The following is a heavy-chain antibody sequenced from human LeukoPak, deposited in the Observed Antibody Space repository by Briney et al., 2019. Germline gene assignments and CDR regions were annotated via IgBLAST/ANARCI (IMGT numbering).Heavy chain of an antibody. D-gene: IGHD2-15*01. Sequence: GASVKVSCKASGYTFTSYGISWVRQAPGQGLEWMGWISAYNGNTNYAQKLQGRVTMTTDTSTSTAYMELRSLRSDDTTVYYCARVLLGYCSGGSCYSVDYWGQGTLVTVSS. CDR1: GYTFTSYG. CDR3: ARVLLGYCSGGSCYSVDY. J-gene: IGHJ4*02. V-gene: IGHV1-18*01. CDR2: ISAYNGNT.